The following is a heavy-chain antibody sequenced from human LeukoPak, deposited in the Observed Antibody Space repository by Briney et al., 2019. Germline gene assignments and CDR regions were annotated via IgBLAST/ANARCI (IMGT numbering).Heavy chain of an antibody. D-gene: IGHD2-21*02. V-gene: IGHV4-59*08. CDR1: GGSISSYY. CDR2: IYYSGST. Sequence: SETLSLTCSVSGGSISSYYWSWIRQPPGKGLEWIGYIYYSGSTNYNPSLKSRVTISVDTSKNQFSLKLSSVTAADTAVYYCARHKAYCGGDCQYYFDYWGQGTLVTVSS. CDR3: ARHKAYCGGDCQYYFDY. J-gene: IGHJ4*02.